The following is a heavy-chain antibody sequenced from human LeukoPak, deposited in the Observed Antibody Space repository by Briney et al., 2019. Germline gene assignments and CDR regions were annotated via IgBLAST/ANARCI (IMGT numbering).Heavy chain of an antibody. Sequence: PSETLSLTCTVSGGSISSSTYYWGWIRRPPGKGLEWIGSIYYSGNTYYNPSLKSRVTVSVDPSKNQFSLILTSVTAADTAVYYCVRGSTLRHYQYWGQGTLVTVSS. CDR1: GGSISSSTYY. V-gene: IGHV4-39*01. J-gene: IGHJ4*02. CDR2: IYYSGNT. D-gene: IGHD3-16*01. CDR3: VRGSTLRHYQY.